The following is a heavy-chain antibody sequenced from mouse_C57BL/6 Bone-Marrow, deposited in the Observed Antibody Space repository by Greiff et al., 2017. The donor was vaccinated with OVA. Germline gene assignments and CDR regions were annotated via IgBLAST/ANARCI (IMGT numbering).Heavy chain of an antibody. D-gene: IGHD2-3*01. Sequence: EVMLVESGGGLVQPGGSLKLSCAASGFTFSDYGMAWVRQAPRKGPEWVAFISNLAYSIYYADTVTGRFTISRENAKNTLYLEMSSLRSEDTAMYYCARYGGYYLYYAMDYWGQGTSVTVSS. CDR3: ARYGGYYLYYAMDY. CDR1: GFTFSDYG. J-gene: IGHJ4*01. V-gene: IGHV5-15*01. CDR2: ISNLAYSI.